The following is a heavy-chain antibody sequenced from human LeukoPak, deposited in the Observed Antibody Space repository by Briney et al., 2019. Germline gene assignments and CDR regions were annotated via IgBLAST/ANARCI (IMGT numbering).Heavy chain of an antibody. J-gene: IGHJ4*02. CDR1: GGSISTYY. CDR3: ARSYGLGNYFDY. V-gene: IGHV4-59*01. CDR2: IYYSGSA. Sequence: PSETLSLTCTVSGGSISTYYWSWIRQPPGKGLECIGYIYYSGSAKYNPSLKSRVTISVDTSKNQFSLKLSSVTAADTAVYYCARSYGLGNYFDYWGQGTLVTVSS. D-gene: IGHD3-10*01.